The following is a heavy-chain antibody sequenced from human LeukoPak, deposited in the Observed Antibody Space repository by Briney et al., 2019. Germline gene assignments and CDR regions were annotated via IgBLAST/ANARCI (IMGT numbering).Heavy chain of an antibody. J-gene: IGHJ4*02. Sequence: SGGSLRLSCAASGFTFSSYWMSWVRQAPGKGLEWVANIKQDGSEKYYVDSVKGRFTISRDNAKNSLYLQMNSLRAEDTAVYYCARASGITMVRGVISYWGQGTLVTVSS. CDR1: GFTFSSYW. CDR2: IKQDGSEK. CDR3: ARASGITMVRGVISY. V-gene: IGHV3-7*01. D-gene: IGHD3-10*01.